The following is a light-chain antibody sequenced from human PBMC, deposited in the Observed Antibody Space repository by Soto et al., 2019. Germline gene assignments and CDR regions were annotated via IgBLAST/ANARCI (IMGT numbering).Light chain of an antibody. CDR2: KAS. Sequence: DIQMTQSPSTLSGPVGDRVTITCRASQTISSRLAWYQQKPGKAPKLLIYKASTLKSRVPSRFSGSGSGTEFTLTISSLQPDDFATYYCEHYESYSEAFGQGTKVVIK. CDR3: EHYESYSEA. CDR1: QTISSR. V-gene: IGKV1-5*03. J-gene: IGKJ1*01.